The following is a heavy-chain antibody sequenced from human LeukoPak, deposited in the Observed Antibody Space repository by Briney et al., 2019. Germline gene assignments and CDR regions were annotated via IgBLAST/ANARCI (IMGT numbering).Heavy chain of an antibody. Sequence: GGSLRLSCAANGFTFSSYGMHWVRQAPGKGLEWVAFIRYDGSNKYYADSVKGRFTISRDNSKNTLYLQMNSLRAEDTAVYYCAKERGSGSYFTHFDYWGQGTLVTVSS. CDR3: AKERGSGSYFTHFDY. J-gene: IGHJ4*02. D-gene: IGHD3-10*01. CDR2: IRYDGSNK. V-gene: IGHV3-30*02. CDR1: GFTFSSYG.